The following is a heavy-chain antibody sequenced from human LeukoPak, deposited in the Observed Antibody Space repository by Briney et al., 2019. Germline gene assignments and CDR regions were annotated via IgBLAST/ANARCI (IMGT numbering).Heavy chain of an antibody. J-gene: IGHJ3*02. CDR3: ARDIRPRFGSYSAFDI. D-gene: IGHD1-26*01. CDR1: GYTFTSYY. Sequence: ASVKVSCKASGYTFTSYYMHWVRQAPGQGLEWMGIINPSGGSTSYAQKFQGRVAMTRDTSTSTVYMELSSLRSEDTAVYYCARDIRPRFGSYSAFDIWGQGTMVTVPS. CDR2: INPSGGST. V-gene: IGHV1-46*01.